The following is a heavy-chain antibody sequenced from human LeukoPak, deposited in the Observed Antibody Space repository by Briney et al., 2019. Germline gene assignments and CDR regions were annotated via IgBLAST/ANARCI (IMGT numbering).Heavy chain of an antibody. D-gene: IGHD4-17*01. CDR1: GYTLTELS. CDR2: FDPEVGET. V-gene: IGHV1-24*01. CDR3: ATDLHGDYSSSIFDY. J-gene: IGHJ4*02. Sequence: ASVKVSCKVSGYTLTELSMHWVRQAPGKGLEWMGGFDPEVGETIYAQKFQGRVTMTEDTSTDTAYMELSSPRSEDTAVYYCATDLHGDYSSSIFDYWGQGTLVTVSS.